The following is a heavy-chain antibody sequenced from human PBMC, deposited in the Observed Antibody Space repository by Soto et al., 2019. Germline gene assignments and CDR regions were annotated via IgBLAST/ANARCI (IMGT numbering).Heavy chain of an antibody. CDR1: GGTFSSYT. CDR2: IIPILGIA. V-gene: IGHV1-69*02. Sequence: ASVKVSCTASGGTFSSYTISWVRQAPGQGLEWMGRIIPILGIANYAQKFQGRVTITADKSTSTAYMELSSLRSEDTAVYYCARGYSSGLPPGFDPWGQGTLVTVSS. CDR3: ARGYSSGLPPGFDP. D-gene: IGHD6-19*01. J-gene: IGHJ5*02.